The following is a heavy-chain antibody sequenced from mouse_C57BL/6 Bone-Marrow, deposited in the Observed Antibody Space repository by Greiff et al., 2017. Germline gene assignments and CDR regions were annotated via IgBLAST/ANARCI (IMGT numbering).Heavy chain of an antibody. CDR3: ARNYRGYAMDY. Sequence: LVESGAELVKPGASVKMSCTASGYTFTTYPIDWMKQNPGKSLEWIGNFHPYNDDTKYNEKFKGKATLTVEKSSSTIYLELSRLTSDDSAVYYCARNYRGYAMDYWGQGTSVTVSS. V-gene: IGHV1-47*01. D-gene: IGHD2-12*01. CDR1: GYTFTTYP. CDR2: FHPYNDDT. J-gene: IGHJ4*01.